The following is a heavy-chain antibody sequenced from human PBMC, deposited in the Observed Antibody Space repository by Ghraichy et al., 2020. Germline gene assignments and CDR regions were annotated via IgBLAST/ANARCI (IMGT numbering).Heavy chain of an antibody. J-gene: IGHJ6*02. CDR2: ISSSSSYI. CDR3: ARDLGFDYGMDV. CDR1: GFTFSSYS. Sequence: LSLTCAASGFTFSSYSMNWVRQAPGKGLEWVSSISSSSSYIYYADSVKGRFTISRDNAKNSLYLQMNSLRAEDTAVYYCARDLGFDYGMDVWGQGTTVTVSS. V-gene: IGHV3-21*01.